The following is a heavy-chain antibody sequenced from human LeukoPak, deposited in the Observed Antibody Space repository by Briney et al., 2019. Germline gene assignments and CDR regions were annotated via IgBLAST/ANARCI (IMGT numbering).Heavy chain of an antibody. J-gene: IGHJ6*02. V-gene: IGHV3-53*01. CDR3: ARTSTYDCWSGYSPGGMDV. CDR2: IYSGGST. CDR1: GFTDSSNY. Sequence: GGSLRLSCAASGFTDSSNYMSWVRQTPGKGLEWVSVIYSGGSTYYADSVKGRFTITRDNSKNTLYLQMNSLRAEDTAVYYCARTSTYDCWSGYSPGGMDVWGQGTKVTVSS. D-gene: IGHD3-3*01.